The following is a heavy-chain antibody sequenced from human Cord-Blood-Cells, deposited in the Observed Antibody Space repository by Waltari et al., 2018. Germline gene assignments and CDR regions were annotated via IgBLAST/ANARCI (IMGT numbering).Heavy chain of an antibody. CDR1: AFPLSTSGVG. V-gene: IGHV2-5*02. D-gene: IGHD5-12*01. J-gene: IGHJ4*01. CDR2: IYWDDDK. Sequence: QVTLKESGTTLVKPTPTLTLTCTFSAFPLSTSGVGVGWIRQPPGKSGGWLALIYWDDDKRYRTSGKRRPSRTQDNSEHQVVLTMANMVPVDTATYFLGHRLQGGYDHWGPGTLVPVSS. CDR3: GHRLQGGYDH.